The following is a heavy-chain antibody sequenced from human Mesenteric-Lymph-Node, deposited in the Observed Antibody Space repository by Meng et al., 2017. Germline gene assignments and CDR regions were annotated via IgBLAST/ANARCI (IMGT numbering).Heavy chain of an antibody. Sequence: VQLVQSGAEVKKPGASVKVSCKASGYTFSSYAMHWVRQAPGKGLEWVAVISYDGSNKYYADSVKGRFTISRDNSKNTLYLQMNSLRAEDTAVYYCARRPTIFDYWGQGTLVTVSS. CDR3: ARRPTIFDY. CDR1: GYTFSSYA. CDR2: ISYDGSNK. D-gene: IGHD4/OR15-4a*01. V-gene: IGHV3-30*01. J-gene: IGHJ4*02.